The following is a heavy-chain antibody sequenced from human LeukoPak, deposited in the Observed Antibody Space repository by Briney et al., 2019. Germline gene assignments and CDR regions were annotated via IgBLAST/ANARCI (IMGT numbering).Heavy chain of an antibody. CDR1: GYTFTSYY. J-gene: IGHJ3*02. V-gene: IGHV1-46*01. Sequence: ASVKVSCKASGYTFTSYYMHWVRQAPGQGLEWMGIINPSGGSTNYAQKFQGRVTMTRDKSTSTVYMELSSLRSEDTAVYYCARDPPDYDAFDIWGQGTMVTVSS. D-gene: IGHD4-11*01. CDR3: ARDPPDYDAFDI. CDR2: INPSGGST.